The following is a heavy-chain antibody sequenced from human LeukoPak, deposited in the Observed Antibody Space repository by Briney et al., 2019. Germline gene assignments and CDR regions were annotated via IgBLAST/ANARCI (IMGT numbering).Heavy chain of an antibody. D-gene: IGHD2-2*01. CDR1: GFTFSSYS. CDR3: ARNALVPAANYYYYYMDV. J-gene: IGHJ6*03. V-gene: IGHV3-48*01. CDR2: ISSSSSTI. Sequence: GGSLRLSCAASGFTFSSYSMNWVRQAPGKGLEWVSYISSSSSTIYYADSVKGRFTISRDNAKNSLYLQMNSLRAEDTAVYYCARNALVPAANYYYYYMDVWGKGTTVTVSS.